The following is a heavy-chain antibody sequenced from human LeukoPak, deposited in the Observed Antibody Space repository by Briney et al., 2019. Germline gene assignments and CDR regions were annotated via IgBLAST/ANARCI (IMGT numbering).Heavy chain of an antibody. V-gene: IGHV5-51*01. Sequence: GESLKISCKGSGYSFTSYWIGWVRQMPGKGLEWMGIIYPGDSDTRYSPFFQGQVTISADKSISTAYLQWSSLKASDTAMYYCARLGIVVVPAATPYYFDYWGQGTLVTVSS. CDR2: IYPGDSDT. CDR3: ARLGIVVVPAATPYYFDY. CDR1: GYSFTSYW. J-gene: IGHJ4*02. D-gene: IGHD2-2*01.